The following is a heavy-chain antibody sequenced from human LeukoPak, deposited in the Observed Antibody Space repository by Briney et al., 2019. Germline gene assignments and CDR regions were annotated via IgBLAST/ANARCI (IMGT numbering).Heavy chain of an antibody. CDR1: GFTFSSYG. Sequence: GGSLRLSCAASGFTFSSYGMHWVRQAPGKGLEWVAVIWYDGSNKYYADSVKGRLTISRDNSKNTLYLQMNSLRAEYTAVYYCARGYCSGGSCYTRGYKDYWGQGTLVTVSS. CDR2: IWYDGSNK. D-gene: IGHD2-15*01. V-gene: IGHV3-33*01. CDR3: ARGYCSGGSCYTRGYKDY. J-gene: IGHJ4*02.